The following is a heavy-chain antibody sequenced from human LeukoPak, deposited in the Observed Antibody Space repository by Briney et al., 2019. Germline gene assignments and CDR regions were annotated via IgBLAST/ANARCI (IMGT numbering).Heavy chain of an antibody. V-gene: IGHV3-73*01. CDR3: TRLHYYDSSGYYYPNYYYYMDV. Sequence: GGSLRLSCAASGFTFSGSAMHWVRQASGKGLEWVGRIRSKANSYATAYAASVKGRFTISRDDSKNTAYLQMNSLKTEDTAVYYCTRLHYYDSSGYYYPNYYYYMDVWGKGTTVTVSS. D-gene: IGHD3-22*01. CDR2: IRSKANSYAT. CDR1: GFTFSGSA. J-gene: IGHJ6*03.